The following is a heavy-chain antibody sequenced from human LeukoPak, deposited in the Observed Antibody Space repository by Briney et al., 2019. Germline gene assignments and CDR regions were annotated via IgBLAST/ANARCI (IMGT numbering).Heavy chain of an antibody. CDR2: INPNSGGT. Sequence: ASVKVSCKASGYTFTGYYMHWVRQAPGQGLEWMGRINPNSGGTNYAQKFQGRVTMTRDTSTSTAYMELSRLRSDDTAVYYCARGRITMVRGVISLFDYWGQGTLVTVSS. V-gene: IGHV1-2*06. D-gene: IGHD3-10*01. CDR3: ARGRITMVRGVISLFDY. J-gene: IGHJ4*02. CDR1: GYTFTGYY.